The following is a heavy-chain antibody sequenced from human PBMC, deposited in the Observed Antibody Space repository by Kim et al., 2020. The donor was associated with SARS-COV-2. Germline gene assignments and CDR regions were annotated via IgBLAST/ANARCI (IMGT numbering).Heavy chain of an antibody. Sequence: SETLSLTCVVYGGSFSGYYWSWIRQPPGKGLEWIGEINHSGSTNYNPSLKSRVTISVDTSKNQFSLKLNSVTAADTAVYYCARGKYSSSWYGFSNWFGPWGQGTLVTVSS. D-gene: IGHD6-13*01. CDR2: INHSGST. V-gene: IGHV4-34*01. J-gene: IGHJ5*02. CDR1: GGSFSGYY. CDR3: ARGKYSSSWYGFSNWFGP.